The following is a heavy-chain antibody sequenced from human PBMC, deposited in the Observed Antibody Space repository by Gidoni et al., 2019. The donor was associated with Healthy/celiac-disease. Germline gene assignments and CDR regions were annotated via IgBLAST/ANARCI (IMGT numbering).Heavy chain of an antibody. J-gene: IGHJ5*02. CDR2: IYYSGST. D-gene: IGHD4-4*01. CDR3: ARHAFYSNYADNWFDP. V-gene: IGHV4-39*01. Sequence: QLQLQESGPGLVKPSETLSLTCTVSGGSISSSSYYWGWIRQPPGKGLEWIGSIYYSGSTYYNPSLKSRVTISVDTSKNQFSLKLSSVTAADTAVYYCARHAFYSNYADNWFDPWGQGTLVTVSS. CDR1: GGSISSSSYY.